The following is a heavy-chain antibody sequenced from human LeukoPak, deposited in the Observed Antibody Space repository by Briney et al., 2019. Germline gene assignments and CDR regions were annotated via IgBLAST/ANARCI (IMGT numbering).Heavy chain of an antibody. CDR1: GGTVSSYY. CDR2: VDCSGGT. J-gene: IGHJ4*02. CDR3: ARAYYDSSGYYYWSFDY. D-gene: IGHD3-22*01. Sequence: SETLSLTCTVSGGTVSSYYWNWIRQPPGKGLEWIGYVDCSGGTNYNPSVKSRVTISLDTSKNQFSLKLSSVTAADTAVYYCARAYYDSSGYYYWSFDYWGQGTLVTVSS. V-gene: IGHV4-59*02.